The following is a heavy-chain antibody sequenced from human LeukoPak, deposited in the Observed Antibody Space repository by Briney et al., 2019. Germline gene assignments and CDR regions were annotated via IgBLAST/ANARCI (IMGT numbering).Heavy chain of an antibody. Sequence: PSETLSLTCIVSGGSISSYYWSWIRQPAGKGLEWIGRIYTSGRTNYNPSLKSRVTMSADTSKNQFSLKLSSVTAADTAVYHCARRHYDAFDIWGQGTMVTVSS. CDR3: ARRHYDAFDI. CDR1: GGSISSYY. V-gene: IGHV4-4*07. J-gene: IGHJ3*02. CDR2: IYTSGRT.